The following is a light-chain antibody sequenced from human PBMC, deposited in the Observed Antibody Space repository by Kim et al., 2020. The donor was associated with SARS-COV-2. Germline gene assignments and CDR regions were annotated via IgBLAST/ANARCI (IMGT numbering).Light chain of an antibody. Sequence: DIQMTQSPSTLSASVGDRVTITCRASQSISSWLAWYQQKPGKAPKLLIQDASSLESGVPSRFSGSGSGTEFTLTITSLQPDDFATYYGQQYNSYSHTFGQGTKLEIK. CDR2: DAS. CDR3: QQYNSYSHT. J-gene: IGKJ2*01. V-gene: IGKV1-5*01. CDR1: QSISSW.